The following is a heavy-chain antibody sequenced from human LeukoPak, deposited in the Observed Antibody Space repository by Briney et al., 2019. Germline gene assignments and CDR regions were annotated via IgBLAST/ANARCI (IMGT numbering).Heavy chain of an antibody. Sequence: PGGSLRLSSATSGFTFTSYSMNWVRQGPGPGLEWVSYISSSSSTIYYADSVKGRFTISRDNAKNSLFLQMKSLRAEDTAVYYCARDPVLAHAFDIWGEGTMVTVSS. CDR2: ISSSSSTI. D-gene: IGHD4/OR15-4a*01. CDR3: ARDPVLAHAFDI. CDR1: GFTFTSYS. V-gene: IGHV3-48*01. J-gene: IGHJ3*02.